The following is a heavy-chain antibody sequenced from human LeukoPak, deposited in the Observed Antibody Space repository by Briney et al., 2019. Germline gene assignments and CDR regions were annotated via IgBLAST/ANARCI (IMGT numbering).Heavy chain of an antibody. V-gene: IGHV1-18*01. CDR1: GGTFSSYA. J-gene: IGHJ4*02. CDR3: ARESAGGGDYFDY. Sequence: ASVKVSCKASGGTFSSYAISWVRQAPGQGLEWMGWISAYNGNTNYAQKLQGRVTMTTDTSTSTAYMELRSLRSDDTAVYYCARESAGGGDYFDYWGQGTLVTVSS. CDR2: ISAYNGNT. D-gene: IGHD1-14*01.